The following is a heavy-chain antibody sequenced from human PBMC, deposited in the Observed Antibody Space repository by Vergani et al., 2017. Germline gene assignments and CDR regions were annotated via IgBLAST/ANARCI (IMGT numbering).Heavy chain of an antibody. CDR3: ARHHYHDYGGNLIFDY. CDR2: IYTSGST. J-gene: IGHJ4*02. CDR1: GGSISSYY. Sequence: QVQLQESGPGLVKPSETLSLTCTVSGGSISSYYWSWIRQPPGKGLEWIGYIYTSGSTYYNPSLKSRVTISVDTSKNQFSLKLSSVTAADTAVYYCARHHYHDYGGNLIFDYWGQGTLVTVSS. D-gene: IGHD4-23*01. V-gene: IGHV4-4*09.